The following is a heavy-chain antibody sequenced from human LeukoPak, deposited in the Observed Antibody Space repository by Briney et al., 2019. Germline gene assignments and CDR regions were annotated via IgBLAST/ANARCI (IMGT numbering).Heavy chain of an antibody. J-gene: IGHJ4*02. Sequence: SETLSLTCTVSGASLGTYYWTWIRQTPGKGLEWIGYVYHNGDTRYSPSLKSRVTLSVDTSKNQFSLKLNSATAADTAVYYCARYDSRGSASTKFDYWGPGIQVTVSS. CDR1: GASLGTYY. CDR3: ARYDSRGSASTKFDY. CDR2: VYHNGDT. V-gene: IGHV4-4*08. D-gene: IGHD3-3*01.